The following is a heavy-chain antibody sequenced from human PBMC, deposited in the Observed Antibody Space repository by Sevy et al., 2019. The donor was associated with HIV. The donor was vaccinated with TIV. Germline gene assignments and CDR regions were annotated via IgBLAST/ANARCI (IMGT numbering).Heavy chain of an antibody. V-gene: IGHV3-30*04. CDR3: ARAHTTIIAFDI. CDR1: GFTFSSYA. CDR2: ISYDGSNK. Sequence: GGSLRLSCAASGFTFSSYAMHWVRQAPGKGLEWVAVISYDGSNKYYADSVKGRFTISRDNSKNTLYLQMNSLRAEDTAVYYCARAHTTIIAFDIWGHGTMVTVSS. J-gene: IGHJ3*02. D-gene: IGHD3-22*01.